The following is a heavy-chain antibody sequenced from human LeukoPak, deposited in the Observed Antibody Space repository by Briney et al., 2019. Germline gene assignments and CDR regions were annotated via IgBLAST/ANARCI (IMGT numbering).Heavy chain of an antibody. CDR1: GGSISSSRYY. CDR3: ARRRGYSYDNWYFDL. CDR2: IYYSGST. Sequence: PSETLSLTCTVSGGSISSSRYYWGWIRQPPGKGLEWIGSIYYSGSTYYNPSLKSRVTISVDASKNQFSLKLSSVTAADTAVYYCARRRGYSYDNWYFDLWGRGTLVTVSS. J-gene: IGHJ2*01. V-gene: IGHV4-39*01. D-gene: IGHD5-18*01.